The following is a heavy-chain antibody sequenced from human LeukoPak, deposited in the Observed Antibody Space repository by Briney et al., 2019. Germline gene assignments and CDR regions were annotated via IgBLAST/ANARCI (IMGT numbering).Heavy chain of an antibody. Sequence: GGSVKVSCKASGCTFTSYDINWVRQATGQGLEWMGWMNPNSGNTGYAQKFQGRVTMTRNTSISTAYMELSSLRSEDTAVYYCARGHITTIVVGYYYYYMDVWGKGTTVTVSS. CDR1: GCTFTSYD. V-gene: IGHV1-8*01. D-gene: IGHD3-22*01. CDR3: ARGHITTIVVGYYYYYMDV. CDR2: MNPNSGNT. J-gene: IGHJ6*03.